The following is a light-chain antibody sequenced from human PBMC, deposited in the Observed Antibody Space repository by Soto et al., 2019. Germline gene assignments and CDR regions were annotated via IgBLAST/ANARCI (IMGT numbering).Light chain of an antibody. CDR3: QQYGSSS. CDR2: GAS. J-gene: IGKJ1*01. CDR1: QSVSSSY. V-gene: IGKV3-20*01. Sequence: EIVLTQSPGTLSLSPGERATLSFRASQSVSSSYLAWYQQKPGQAPRLLIYGASSRATGIPDRFSGSGSGTDFTLTISRLEPEDFAVYYCQQYGSSSLGQGTKVEIK.